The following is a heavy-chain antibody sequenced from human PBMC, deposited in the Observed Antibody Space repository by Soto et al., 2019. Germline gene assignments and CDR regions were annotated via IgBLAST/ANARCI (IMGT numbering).Heavy chain of an antibody. Sequence: PGGSLRLSCAASGFTFSSYAMHGVRQAPGKGLEWVAVISYDGSNKYYADSVKGRFTISRDNSKNTLYLQMNSLRAEDTALYYCARDSSYCSGGSCYLDWSFELWGRGTLVTVSS. CDR1: GFTFSSYA. V-gene: IGHV3-30-3*01. CDR2: ISYDGSNK. CDR3: ARDSSYCSGGSCYLDWSFEL. D-gene: IGHD2-15*01. J-gene: IGHJ2*01.